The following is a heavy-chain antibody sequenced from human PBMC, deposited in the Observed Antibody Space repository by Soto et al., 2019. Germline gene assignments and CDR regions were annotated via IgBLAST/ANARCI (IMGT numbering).Heavy chain of an antibody. V-gene: IGHV4-4*02. D-gene: IGHD6-19*01. J-gene: IGHJ3*02. CDR1: SGSISSSNW. CDR2: SYHSGST. Sequence: QVQLQESGPGLVKPSGTLSLTCAVSSGSISSSNWWSWVRQPPGKGLEVIGESYHSGSTNYNPSLKRRVTISVDKSKNQFSLRLSAVTAADTAVYYCALGRLIAVAAIGAFDIWGQGTMVAVSS. CDR3: ALGRLIAVAAIGAFDI.